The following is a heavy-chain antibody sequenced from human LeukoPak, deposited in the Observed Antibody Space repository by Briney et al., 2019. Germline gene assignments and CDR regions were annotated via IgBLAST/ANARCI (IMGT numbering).Heavy chain of an antibody. CDR2: INHSGST. CDR3: ASQHGSGSA. Sequence: PGGSLRLSCAASGFTFSNAWMGWIRQPPGKGLEWIGEINHSGSTNYNPSLKSRVTISVDTSKNQFSLKLSSVTAADTAVYYCASQHGSGSAWGQGTLVTVSS. CDR1: GFTFSNAW. J-gene: IGHJ5*02. D-gene: IGHD3-10*01. V-gene: IGHV4-34*01.